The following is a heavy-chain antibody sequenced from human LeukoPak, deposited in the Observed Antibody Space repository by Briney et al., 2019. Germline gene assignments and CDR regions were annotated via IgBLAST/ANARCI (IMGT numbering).Heavy chain of an antibody. CDR1: GYTFINQY. CDR2: INPNGGTT. Sequence: ASVKVSCKASGYTFINQYIHWVRRAPGQGLEWMGIINPNGGTTSNAQKFQGRVTMTTDTSRNTVYMELSSLRSEDTAVYYCARGQNPPYCSSTSCYLLGWYYYYMDVWGKGTTVTVSS. D-gene: IGHD2-2*01. V-gene: IGHV1-46*01. CDR3: ARGQNPPYCSSTSCYLLGWYYYYMDV. J-gene: IGHJ6*03.